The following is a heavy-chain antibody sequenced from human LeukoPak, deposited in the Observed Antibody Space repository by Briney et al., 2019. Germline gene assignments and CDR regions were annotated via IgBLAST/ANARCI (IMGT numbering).Heavy chain of an antibody. CDR2: IYYSGST. V-gene: IGHV4-59*13. J-gene: IGHJ5*02. CDR3: ARGGLRFLEWLSHNWFDP. D-gene: IGHD3-3*01. CDR1: GGSISSYY. Sequence: SETLSLTCTVSGGSISSYYWSWIRQPPGKGLEWIGYIYYSGSTNYNPSLKSRVTISVDTSKNQFSLKLSSVTAADTAVYYCARGGLRFLEWLSHNWFDPWGQGTLVTVSS.